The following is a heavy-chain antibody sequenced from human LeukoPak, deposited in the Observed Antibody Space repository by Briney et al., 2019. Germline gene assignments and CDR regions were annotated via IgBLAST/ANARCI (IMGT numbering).Heavy chain of an antibody. V-gene: IGHV4-59*01. J-gene: IGHJ4*02. D-gene: IGHD3-22*01. CDR3: AKSGRRYYDSSGYYDSDFDY. CDR1: GGSISSYY. Sequence: PSETLSLTCSVSGGSISSYYWSWIRQPPGKGLEWIGYIYYSGSTNNNPSLKSRITISVDTSKNQFSLKLSSVTAADTAVYYCAKSGRRYYDSSGYYDSDFDYWGQGTLVTVSS. CDR2: IYYSGST.